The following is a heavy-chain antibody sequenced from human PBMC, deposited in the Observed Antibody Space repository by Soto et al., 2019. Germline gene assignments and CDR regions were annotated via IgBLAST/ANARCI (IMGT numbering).Heavy chain of an antibody. J-gene: IGHJ4*02. D-gene: IGHD3-22*01. CDR2: IYHSGST. CDR3: ARLTYYYDSSGYELIDY. CDR1: GGSISSSNW. Sequence: PSDTLSLTCAVSGGSISSSNWWSWVRQPPGKGLEWIGEIYHSGSTNYTPSLKSRVTISVDKSKNQFSLKLSSVTAADTAVYYCARLTYYYDSSGYELIDYWGQGTLVTVSS. V-gene: IGHV4-4*02.